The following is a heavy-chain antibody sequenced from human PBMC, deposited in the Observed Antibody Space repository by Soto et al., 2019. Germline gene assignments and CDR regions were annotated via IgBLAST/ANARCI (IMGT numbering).Heavy chain of an antibody. CDR3: ARMGYYDSSGYPYYYYGMDV. CDR2: ISAYNGNT. D-gene: IGHD3-22*01. V-gene: IGHV1-18*01. Sequence: ASVKVSCKASGYTFTSYGISWVRRAPGQGLEWMGWISAYNGNTNYAQKLQGRVTMTTDTSTSTAYMELRSLRSDDTAVYYCARMGYYDSSGYPYYYYGMDVWGQGTTVTVSS. J-gene: IGHJ6*02. CDR1: GYTFTSYG.